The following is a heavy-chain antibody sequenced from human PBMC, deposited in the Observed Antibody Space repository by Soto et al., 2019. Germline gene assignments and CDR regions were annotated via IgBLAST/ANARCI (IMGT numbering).Heavy chain of an antibody. D-gene: IGHD6-19*01. CDR2: IIPILGLA. Sequence: QVQLVQSGAEVKKPGSSVKVSCKASGGTFSSYTISWVRQAPGQGLEWMGRIIPILGLAHYAQKFQGRVTITADNSTSTAYMELSSLRSEDTAVYYCARGAGYNWFDPGGQGTLVTVSS. J-gene: IGHJ5*02. CDR1: GGTFSSYT. CDR3: ARGAGYNWFDP. V-gene: IGHV1-69*02.